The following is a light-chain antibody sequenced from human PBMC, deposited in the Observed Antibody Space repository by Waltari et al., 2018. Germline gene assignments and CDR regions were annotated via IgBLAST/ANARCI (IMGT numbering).Light chain of an antibody. Sequence: ERVLTQSPATLSMSPGQRATLSCRASQSVGGNLAWYQQGPGQAPRLLSFGASIRASGIPARFSGSGSGTEFTLTISSLQSEDFAVYYCLQYNNWPRTFGQGTKVEVK. J-gene: IGKJ1*01. V-gene: IGKV3-15*01. CDR3: LQYNNWPRT. CDR1: QSVGGN. CDR2: GAS.